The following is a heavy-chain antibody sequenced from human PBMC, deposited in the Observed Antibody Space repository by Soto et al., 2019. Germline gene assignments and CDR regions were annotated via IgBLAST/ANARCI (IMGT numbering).Heavy chain of an antibody. CDR1: GFTFSSYA. D-gene: IGHD3-10*01. CDR2: ISGSGGST. J-gene: IGHJ3*02. V-gene: IGHV3-23*01. CDR3: AKAALVTMVRGGSAFDI. Sequence: GGSLRLSCAASGFTFSSYAMSWVRQAPGKGLEWVSAISGSGGSTYYADSVKGRFTISRDNSKNTLYLQMNSLRAEDTAVYYCAKAALVTMVRGGSAFDIWGQGTMVTVSS.